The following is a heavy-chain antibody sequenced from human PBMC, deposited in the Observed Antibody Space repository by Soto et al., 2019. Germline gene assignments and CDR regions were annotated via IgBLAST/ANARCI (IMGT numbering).Heavy chain of an antibody. V-gene: IGHV3-23*01. CDR2: ISGSGGST. CDR1: GFTFSSYA. CDR3: ANTKNIVATRGYFDY. Sequence: GGSLRLSCAASGFTFSSYAMSWVRQAPGKGLEWVSAISGSGGSTYYADSVKGRFTISRDNSKNTLYLQMNSLRAEDTAVYYCANTKNIVATRGYFDYWGQGTLVTVSS. D-gene: IGHD5-12*01. J-gene: IGHJ4*02.